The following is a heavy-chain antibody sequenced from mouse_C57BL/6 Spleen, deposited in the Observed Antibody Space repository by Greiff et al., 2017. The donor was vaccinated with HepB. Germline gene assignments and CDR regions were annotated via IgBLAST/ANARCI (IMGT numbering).Heavy chain of an antibody. CDR1: GFTFSDYG. J-gene: IGHJ4*01. Sequence: EVKLMESGGGLVKPGGSLKLSCAASGFTFSDYGMHWVRQAPEKGLEWVAYISSGSSTIYYADKVKGRFTISRDNAKNTLFLQMTSLRSEDTAMYCWARREGYAMDYWGQGTSVTVSS. V-gene: IGHV5-17*01. CDR2: ISSGSSTI. CDR3: ARREGYAMDY.